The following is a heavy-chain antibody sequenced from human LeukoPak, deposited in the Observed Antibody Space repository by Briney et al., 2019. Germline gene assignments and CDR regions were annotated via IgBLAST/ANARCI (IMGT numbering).Heavy chain of an antibody. CDR1: GYTFTGYY. CDR3: ARGSFSRAYGDYAYYFDY. D-gene: IGHD4-17*01. CDR2: INPNSGGT. V-gene: IGHV1-2*02. J-gene: IGHJ4*02. Sequence: ASVKVSCKASGYTFTGYYMHWVRQAPGQGLEWMGWINPNSGGTNYAQKFQGRVTMTRDTSISTAYMELSRLRSDDTAVYYCARGSFSRAYGDYAYYFDYWGQGTLVTVSS.